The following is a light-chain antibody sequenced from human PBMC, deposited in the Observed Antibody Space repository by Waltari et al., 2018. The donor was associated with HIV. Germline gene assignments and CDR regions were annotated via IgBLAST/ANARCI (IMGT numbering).Light chain of an antibody. CDR1: MSNIGSNP. CDR3: AAWDDSLDGL. V-gene: IGLV1-44*01. Sequence: QSVLTQPPSASGTPGQRVTIPCSGRMSNIGSNPVSWYQQLPGTAPKLLISDNNQRPSGVPDRFSGSKSGTSASLAISGLQSEDEGDYYCAAWDDSLDGLFGGGTKLTV. CDR2: DNN. J-gene: IGLJ2*01.